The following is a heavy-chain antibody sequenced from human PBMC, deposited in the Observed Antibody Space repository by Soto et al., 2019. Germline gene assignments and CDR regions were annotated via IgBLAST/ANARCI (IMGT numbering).Heavy chain of an antibody. CDR3: ARPHIKSAWNDGFDI. CDR2: ISYDGGTT. Sequence: QVQLVESGGGVVQPGRSLRLSCAASGFTFDDYSMHWVCQAPGKGLEWVALISYDGGTTYYGDSVKGRFTISRDDSKNTLFLQMNSLRSEDTAVYYCARPHIKSAWNDGFDIWGQGTMVTVSS. CDR1: GFTFDDYS. V-gene: IGHV3-30-3*01. J-gene: IGHJ3*02. D-gene: IGHD1-1*01.